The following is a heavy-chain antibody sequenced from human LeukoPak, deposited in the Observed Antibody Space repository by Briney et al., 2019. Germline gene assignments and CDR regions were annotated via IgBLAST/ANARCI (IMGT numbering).Heavy chain of an antibody. V-gene: IGHV1-8*03. Sequence: ASVKVSCKASGYTFTSYDINWVRQATGQGLEWMGWMNPNSGNTGYAQKFQGRVTITSNTSISTAYMELSSLRSEDTAVYYCARDGLPLTRADASDIWGQGTMVTVSS. CDR2: MNPNSGNT. D-gene: IGHD3-10*01. CDR1: GYTFTSYD. CDR3: ARDGLPLTRADASDI. J-gene: IGHJ3*02.